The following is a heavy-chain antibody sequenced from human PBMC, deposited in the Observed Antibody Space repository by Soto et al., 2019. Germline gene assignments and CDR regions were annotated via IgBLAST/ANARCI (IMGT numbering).Heavy chain of an antibody. D-gene: IGHD5-12*01. Sequence: TLSLTCRVSGGSISTYYWSWIQQPAGKALEWIGRIYTSGGTNYNPALRRRVPRPGDTSKKHFTWYMCCVSAADTAVFYCATGTVASVDYGMDVWGRRTTV. CDR3: ATGTVASVDYGMDV. CDR1: GGSISTYY. J-gene: IGHJ6*02. CDR2: IYTSGGT. V-gene: IGHV4-4*07.